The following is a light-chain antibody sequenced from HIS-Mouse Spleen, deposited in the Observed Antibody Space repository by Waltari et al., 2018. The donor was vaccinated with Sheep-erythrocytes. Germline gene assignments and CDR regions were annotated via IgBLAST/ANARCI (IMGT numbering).Light chain of an antibody. CDR1: SYNIGSNT. J-gene: IGLJ3*02. Sequence: QSVLTQPPSASGTPGQRVTISCSGRSYNIGSNTLKWYQQLPGTAPKLMIYEGSKRPSGVSNRFSGSKSGNTASLTISGLQAEDEADYYCCSYAGSSTPWVFGGGTKLTVL. CDR3: CSYAGSSTPWV. CDR2: EGS. V-gene: IGLV2-23*01.